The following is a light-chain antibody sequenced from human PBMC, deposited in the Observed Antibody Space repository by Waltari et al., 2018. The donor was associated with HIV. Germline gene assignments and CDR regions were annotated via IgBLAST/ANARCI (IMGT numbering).Light chain of an antibody. V-gene: IGLV3-9*01. J-gene: IGLJ3*02. CDR3: QVWDNSVGVV. CDR1: DTGSKD. Sequence: YKLTQPLPVSVALAQTATLTCGGTDTGSKDVNCYRQKPGQAPGLVIYGDKYRLSGLPDRFAGYVTGNTATMTIRGADGEDEDDCYCQVWDNSVGVVFGGGTNLTVL. CDR2: GDK.